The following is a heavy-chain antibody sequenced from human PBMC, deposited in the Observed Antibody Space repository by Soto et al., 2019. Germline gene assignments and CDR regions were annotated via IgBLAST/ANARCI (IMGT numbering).Heavy chain of an antibody. CDR1: GFSLSTSGVG. CDR2: IYWDDDK. Sequence: QITLKESGPTLVKPTQTLTLTCTFSGFSLSTSGVGVGWIRQPPGKALEWVALIYWDDDKRYSPSLKSRLTITNDTSKNQVVLTMTNMDPVDTATYYCAHRKEVYYDILTGYSPLSGYDYWGQGTLVTVSS. V-gene: IGHV2-5*02. CDR3: AHRKEVYYDILTGYSPLSGYDY. D-gene: IGHD3-9*01. J-gene: IGHJ4*02.